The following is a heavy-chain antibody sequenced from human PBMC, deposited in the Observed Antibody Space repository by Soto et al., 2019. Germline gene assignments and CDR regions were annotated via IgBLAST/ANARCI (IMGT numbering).Heavy chain of an antibody. CDR3: ERDPIWFGELLPTYFDY. V-gene: IGHV3-33*01. CDR1: GFTFSSYG. D-gene: IGHD3-10*01. CDR2: IWYDGSNK. Sequence: QVQLVESGGGVVQPGRSLRLSCAASGFTFSSYGMHWVRQAPGQGLEWLAVIWYDGSNKYYADSVKGRFTISRDNSKNRLYLQMNSLSAEDKAVYYCERDPIWFGELLPTYFDYWGQGTLVTVSS. J-gene: IGHJ4*02.